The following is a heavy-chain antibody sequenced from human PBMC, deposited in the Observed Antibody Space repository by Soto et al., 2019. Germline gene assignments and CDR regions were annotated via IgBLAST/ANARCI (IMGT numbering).Heavy chain of an antibody. CDR3: AAGEASSRTLAPYYLDF. Sequence: XGSLTLTCTVSGGSMRNYFWTWIRQPPGKGLEWVGYIHYSGTTSFYPSYNPSLRSRVTIPENASKNKFSLKLLSVTTADTAVYFCAAGEASSRTLAPYYLDFWGQGTLVTVSS. D-gene: IGHD6-13*01. CDR2: IHYSGTT. V-gene: IGHV4-59*01. CDR1: GGSMRNYF. J-gene: IGHJ4*02.